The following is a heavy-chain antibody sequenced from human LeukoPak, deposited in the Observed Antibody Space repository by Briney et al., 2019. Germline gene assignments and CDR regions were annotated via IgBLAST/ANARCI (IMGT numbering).Heavy chain of an antibody. V-gene: IGHV3-21*01. J-gene: IGHJ6*03. CDR1: GFTFSSYS. Sequence: GGSLRLSCAASGFTFSSYSMNWVRQAPGKGLEWVSSISSSSYIYYADSVKGRFTISRDNAKNSLYLQMNSLRAEDTAVYYCARDSLAARMDVWGKGTTVTVSS. D-gene: IGHD6-6*01. CDR2: ISSSSYI. CDR3: ARDSLAARMDV.